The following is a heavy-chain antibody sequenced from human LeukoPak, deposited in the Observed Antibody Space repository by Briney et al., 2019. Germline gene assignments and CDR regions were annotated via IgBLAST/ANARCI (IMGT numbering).Heavy chain of an antibody. CDR2: INPNSGGT. Sequence: ASVKVSCMASGYTFTGYYMHWVRQAPGQGLEWMGRINPNSGGTNYAQKFQGRVTMTRDTSISTAYMELSRLRSDDTAVYYCARVTRLLGATIDYWGQGTLVTVSS. CDR1: GYTFTGYY. J-gene: IGHJ4*02. CDR3: ARVTRLLGATIDY. V-gene: IGHV1-2*06. D-gene: IGHD1-26*01.